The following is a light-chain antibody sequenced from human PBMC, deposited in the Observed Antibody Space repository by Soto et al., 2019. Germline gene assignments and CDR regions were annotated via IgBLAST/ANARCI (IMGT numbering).Light chain of an antibody. CDR3: QQYASSPWT. CDR1: QSVSSSY. CDR2: GAS. V-gene: IGKV3-20*01. Sequence: EIVLTQSPGTLSLSPGERATLSCRASQSVSSSYLAWYQHKPGQAPRLLIYGASSRATGIPDRFSGSGSGTDFSITISRLETEDVAVYYCQQYASSPWTFSQGTKFAIK. J-gene: IGKJ1*01.